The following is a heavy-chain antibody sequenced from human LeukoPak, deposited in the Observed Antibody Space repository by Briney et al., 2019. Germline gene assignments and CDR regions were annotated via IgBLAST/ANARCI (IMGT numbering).Heavy chain of an antibody. V-gene: IGHV4-59*01. D-gene: IGHD2-2*01. CDR1: GGSISSYY. Sequence: PSETLSLTCTVSGGSISSYYWSWIRQPPGKGLEWIGYIYYSGSTNYNPSLKSRVTISVDTSKNQFSLKLSSVTAVDTAVYYCARADIVVPYGMDVWGQGTTVTVSS. CDR3: ARADIVVPYGMDV. CDR2: IYYSGST. J-gene: IGHJ6*02.